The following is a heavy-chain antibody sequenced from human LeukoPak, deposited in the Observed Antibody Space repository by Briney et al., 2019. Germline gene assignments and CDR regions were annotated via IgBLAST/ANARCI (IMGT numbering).Heavy chain of an antibody. V-gene: IGHV4-59*08. CDR3: ARHPAAVAGYAFDI. D-gene: IGHD6-19*01. CDR1: GGSISSYY. CDR2: IYYSGST. Sequence: SETLSLTCTVSGGSISSYYWSWIRQPPGKGLEWIGYIYYSGSTNHNPSLKSRVTISADTSKNQFSLKLSSVTAADTAVYYCARHPAAVAGYAFDIWGQGTMVTVSS. J-gene: IGHJ3*02.